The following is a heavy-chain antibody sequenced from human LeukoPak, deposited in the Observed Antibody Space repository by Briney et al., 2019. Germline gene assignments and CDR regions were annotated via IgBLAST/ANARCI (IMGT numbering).Heavy chain of an antibody. V-gene: IGHV3-23*01. D-gene: IGHD6-13*01. CDR3: AKGLGQLVDWFDP. J-gene: IGHJ5*02. CDR2: ISGSGGST. CDR1: GFTFSSYS. Sequence: GGSLRLSCAASGFTFSSYSMSWVRQAPGKGLQWVSAISGSGGSTYYAESVKGRFTISRDNSKNTLYLQMNSMRAEDTAVYYCAKGLGQLVDWFDPWGQGTLVTVSS.